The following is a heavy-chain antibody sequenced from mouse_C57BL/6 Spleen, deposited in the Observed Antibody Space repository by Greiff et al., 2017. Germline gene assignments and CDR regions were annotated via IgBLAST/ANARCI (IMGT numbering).Heavy chain of an antibody. J-gene: IGHJ3*01. CDR1: GFNIKDDY. CDR2: IDPENGDT. V-gene: IGHV14-4*01. D-gene: IGHD1-1*01. Sequence: EVQLQQSGAELARPGASVKLSCTASGFNIKDDYMHWVKQRPEQGLEWIGWIDPENGDTEYASKFQGKATITADTSSNTAYLQLSSLTSEDTAVYYCTPYYGSSFAYWGQGTLVTVSA. CDR3: TPYYGSSFAY.